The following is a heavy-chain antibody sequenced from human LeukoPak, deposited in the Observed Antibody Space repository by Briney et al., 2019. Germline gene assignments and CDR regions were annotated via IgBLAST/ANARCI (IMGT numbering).Heavy chain of an antibody. Sequence: PGGSLRLSCAASGFTFSSYAMSWVRQAPGKGLEWVSAISGSGGSTYYADSVKGRFTISRDNSKNTLYLQMGSLRAEDMAVYYCARVATDYSGNDYWGQGTLVTVSS. V-gene: IGHV3-23*01. D-gene: IGHD3-10*01. CDR2: ISGSGGST. CDR1: GFTFSSYA. J-gene: IGHJ4*02. CDR3: ARVATDYSGNDY.